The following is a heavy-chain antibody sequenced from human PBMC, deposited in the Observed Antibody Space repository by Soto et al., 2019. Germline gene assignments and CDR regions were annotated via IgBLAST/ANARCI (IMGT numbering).Heavy chain of an antibody. D-gene: IGHD6-25*01. CDR3: AKDKWRLAILGY. J-gene: IGHJ4*02. V-gene: IGHV3-30*18. CDR1: GFTFSSYG. CDR2: ISYDGSNK. Sequence: GGSLRLSCAASGFTFSSYGMHWVRQAPGKGLEWVAVISYDGSNKYYADSVKGRFTISRDNSKNTLYLQMNSLRAEDTAVYYCAKDKWRLAILGYWGQGTLVTVSS.